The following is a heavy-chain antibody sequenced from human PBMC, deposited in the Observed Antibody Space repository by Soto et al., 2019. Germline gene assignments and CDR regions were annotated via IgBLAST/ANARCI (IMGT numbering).Heavy chain of an antibody. Sequence: PSETLSLTCAVYGGSFSGYYWSWIRQPPGKGLEWIGEINHSGSTNYNPSLKSRVTISVDTSKNQFSLKLSSVTAADTAVYYCAGFHYYYGMDVWGQGTTVTVSS. CDR2: INHSGST. CDR1: GGSFSGYY. V-gene: IGHV4-34*01. CDR3: AGFHYYYGMDV. J-gene: IGHJ6*02.